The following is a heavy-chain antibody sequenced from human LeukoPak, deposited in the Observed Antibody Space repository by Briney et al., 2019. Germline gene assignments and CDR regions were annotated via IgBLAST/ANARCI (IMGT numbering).Heavy chain of an antibody. CDR1: GFTFSSYA. J-gene: IGHJ6*02. D-gene: IGHD3-10*01. Sequence: GGSLRLSCAASGFTFSSYAMHWVHQAPGKGLEWVAVISYDGSNKYYADSAKGRFTISRDNSKNTLYLQMNSLRAEDTAVYYCARDPPKITYGSGSAPFDYYYGMDVWGQGTTVTVSS. V-gene: IGHV3-30-3*01. CDR3: ARDPPKITYGSGSAPFDYYYGMDV. CDR2: ISYDGSNK.